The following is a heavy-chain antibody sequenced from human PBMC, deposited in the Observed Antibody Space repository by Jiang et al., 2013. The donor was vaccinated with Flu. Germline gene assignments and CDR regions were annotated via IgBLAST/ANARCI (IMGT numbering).Heavy chain of an antibody. CDR3: ASEGMDGYSKYYFDY. J-gene: IGHJ4*02. CDR1: GYTFTSYY. CDR2: ITPSGGST. Sequence: GAEVKKPGASVKVSCKASGYTFTSYYMHWVRQAPGQGLEWMGIITPSGGSTSYAQKFQGRVTVTRDTSTSTVYMELSSLRSEDAAVYYCASEGMDGYSKYYFDYWGQGTLVTVSS. D-gene: IGHD5-24*01. V-gene: IGHV1-46*01.